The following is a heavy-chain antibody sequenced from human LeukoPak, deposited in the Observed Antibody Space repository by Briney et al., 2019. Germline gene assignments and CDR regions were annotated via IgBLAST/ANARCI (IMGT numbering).Heavy chain of an antibody. CDR2: ISSSGSTI. V-gene: IGHV3-48*03. D-gene: IGHD2-15*01. CDR1: GFTFSSYE. Sequence: GGSLRLSCAASGFTFSSYEMNWVRQAPGKGLEWASYISSSGSTIYYADSVKGRFTISRDNSKNTLYLQMNSLRAEDTAVYYCARYIGYCNGYSCDRYFQHWGQGTLVTVSS. CDR3: ARYIGYCNGYSCDRYFQH. J-gene: IGHJ1*01.